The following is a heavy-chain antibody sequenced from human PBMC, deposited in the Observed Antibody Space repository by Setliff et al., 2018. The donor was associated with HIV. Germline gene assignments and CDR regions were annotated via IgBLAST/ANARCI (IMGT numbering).Heavy chain of an antibody. V-gene: IGHV1-2*02. CDR3: ARVTVSGRGLHF. CDR1: GYTFTAYY. Sequence: ASVKVSCKSSGYTFTAYYSHWVRQAPGQGLEWMGWINPNSGDTAYAQKFQGRVTMTRVTSISTAYMELTRLTSDDTAVYYCARVTVSGRGLHFWGQGTLVTVSS. D-gene: IGHD4-4*01. J-gene: IGHJ4*02. CDR2: INPNSGDT.